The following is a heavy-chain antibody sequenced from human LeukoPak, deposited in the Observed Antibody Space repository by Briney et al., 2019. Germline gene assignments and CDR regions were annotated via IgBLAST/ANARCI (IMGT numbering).Heavy chain of an antibody. Sequence: GVSLRLSCAASGFTFSSYWMSWVRQAPGKGLEGVANIKQDGSEKYYVDSVKGRFTISRDNAKNSLYLQMNSLRAEDTAVYYCARGGSSWYLVPHYYYYGMDVWGQGTTVTVSS. CDR3: ARGGSSWYLVPHYYYYGMDV. CDR2: IKQDGSEK. V-gene: IGHV3-7*01. CDR1: GFTFSSYW. D-gene: IGHD6-13*01. J-gene: IGHJ6*02.